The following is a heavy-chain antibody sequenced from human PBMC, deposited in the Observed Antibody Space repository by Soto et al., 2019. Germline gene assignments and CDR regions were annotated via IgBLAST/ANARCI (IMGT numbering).Heavy chain of an antibody. Sequence: GGSLRLSCAASGFTFSNAWMNWVRQAPGKGLEWVGRIKSKTDGGTTDYAAPVKGRFTISRDDSKNTLYLQMNSLKTEDTAVYYCTTDPSSYSSSWDGGADYYYGMDVRGQGTTVTVSS. D-gene: IGHD6-13*01. V-gene: IGHV3-15*07. CDR1: GFTFSNAW. J-gene: IGHJ6*02. CDR3: TTDPSSYSSSWDGGADYYYGMDV. CDR2: IKSKTDGGTT.